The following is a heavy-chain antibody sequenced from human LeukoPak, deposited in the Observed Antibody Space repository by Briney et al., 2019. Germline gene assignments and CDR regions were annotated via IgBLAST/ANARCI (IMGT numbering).Heavy chain of an antibody. CDR2: INHSGST. Sequence: SETLSLTCTVSGGSITSSSYYWSWIRQPPGKGLEWIGEINHSGSTNYNPSLKSRVTISVDTSKNQFSLKLSSVTAADTAVYYCARAPRGYSYARKSYYFDYWGQGTLVTVSS. CDR3: ARAPRGYSYARKSYYFDY. V-gene: IGHV4-39*07. CDR1: GGSITSSSYY. D-gene: IGHD5-18*01. J-gene: IGHJ4*02.